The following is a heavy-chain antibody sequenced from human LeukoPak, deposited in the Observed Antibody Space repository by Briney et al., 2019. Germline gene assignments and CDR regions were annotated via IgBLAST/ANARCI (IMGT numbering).Heavy chain of an antibody. Sequence: PSQTLSLTCTVSGGSIGSGSYYWSWIRQPAGKGLEWIGRIYTSGSTNYNPSLKSRVTISVDTSKNQFSLKLSSVTAADTAVYYCAREVYYYGSGMEGYYYYGMDVWGQGTTVTVSS. J-gene: IGHJ6*02. CDR1: GGSIGSGSYY. CDR2: IYTSGST. D-gene: IGHD3-10*01. CDR3: AREVYYYGSGMEGYYYYGMDV. V-gene: IGHV4-61*02.